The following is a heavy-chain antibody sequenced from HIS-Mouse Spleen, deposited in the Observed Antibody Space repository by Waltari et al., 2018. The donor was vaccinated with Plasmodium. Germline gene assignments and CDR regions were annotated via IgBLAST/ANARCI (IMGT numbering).Heavy chain of an antibody. CDR2: ISYDGSNK. CDR1: GFPFSSYG. Sequence: QVQLVESGGGVVQPGRSLRLSCAASGFPFSSYGMHWVRQAPGKGLEWVAVISYDGSNKYYADSVKGRFTISRDNSKNTLYLQMNSLRAEDTAVYYCAKEGYSSGVFFFDYWGQGTLVTVSS. CDR3: AKEGYSSGVFFFDY. J-gene: IGHJ4*02. V-gene: IGHV3-30*18. D-gene: IGHD6-19*01.